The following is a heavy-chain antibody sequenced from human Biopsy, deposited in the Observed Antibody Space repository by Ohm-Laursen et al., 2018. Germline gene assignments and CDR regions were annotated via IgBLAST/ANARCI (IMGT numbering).Heavy chain of an antibody. CDR1: GKTFSDYQ. CDR3: GNEVHGRDY. V-gene: IGHV4-34*08. Sequence: GTLSLTCPVFGKTFSDYQWSWIRQPPGKGLEWIGQINQAGTTNYNPSLKSRVSISADASKYEFSLRLTSVTAADTAVYLCGNEVHGRDYWGLGAQVTASS. D-gene: IGHD2-15*01. CDR2: INQAGTT. J-gene: IGHJ4*02.